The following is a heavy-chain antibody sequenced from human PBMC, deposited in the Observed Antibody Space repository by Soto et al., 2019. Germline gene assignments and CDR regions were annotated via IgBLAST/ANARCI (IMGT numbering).Heavy chain of an antibody. V-gene: IGHV2-5*02. CDR1: GFSLSTSGVG. D-gene: IGHD6-13*01. CDR3: AHRDPSSSWYVHDAFDI. Sequence: QITLKESGPTLVKPTQTLTLTCTFSGFSLSTSGVGVGWIRQPPGKALEWLALIYWDDDKRYSPSLKSRLTITKDPSKNQVVLTMTNMDPVDTATYYCAHRDPSSSWYVHDAFDIWGQGTMVTVSS. CDR2: IYWDDDK. J-gene: IGHJ3*02.